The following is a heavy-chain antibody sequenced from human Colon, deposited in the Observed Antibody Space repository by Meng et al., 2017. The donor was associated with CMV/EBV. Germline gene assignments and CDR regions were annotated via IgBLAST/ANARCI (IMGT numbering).Heavy chain of an antibody. Sequence: GESLKISCQGSGYRFTSYWIAWVRQMPGKGLEWMGIIYPGDSDTRYSPSFQGQVTISADKSISTAYLQWSSLKASDTAMYYCARHIAAAGNYYGMDVWGQGTTVTVSS. V-gene: IGHV5-51*01. CDR3: ARHIAAAGNYYGMDV. CDR1: GYRFTSYW. J-gene: IGHJ6*02. CDR2: IYPGDSDT. D-gene: IGHD6-13*01.